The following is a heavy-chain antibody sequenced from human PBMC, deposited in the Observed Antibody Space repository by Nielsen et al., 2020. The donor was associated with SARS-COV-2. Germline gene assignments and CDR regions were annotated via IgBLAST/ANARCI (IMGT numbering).Heavy chain of an antibody. J-gene: IGHJ5*02. Sequence: ASVKVSCKASGYTFISYGISWVRQAPGEGFEWMGWISAYNGHTNYADKFRGRVTMTTDTSTNTVSMELRSLRSDDTAVYYCARGDYGDYQGFDPWGQGTLVTVSS. CDR1: GYTFISYG. D-gene: IGHD4-17*01. CDR3: ARGDYGDYQGFDP. V-gene: IGHV1-18*01. CDR2: ISAYNGHT.